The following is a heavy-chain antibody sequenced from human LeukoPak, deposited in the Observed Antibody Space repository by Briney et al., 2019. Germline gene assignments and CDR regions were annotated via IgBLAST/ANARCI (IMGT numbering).Heavy chain of an antibody. CDR3: AKVWEREAAAGPFDY. CDR2: ILYDGSNK. J-gene: IGHJ4*02. CDR1: GFTFSSYG. Sequence: PGQSLRLSCAASGFTFSSYGMHWVRQAPGKGLEWVAVILYDGSNKYYADSVKGRFTICRDNSKNTLYLQMNSLRAEDTAVYYCAKVWEREAAAGPFDYWGQGTLVTVS. D-gene: IGHD6-13*01. V-gene: IGHV3-30*18.